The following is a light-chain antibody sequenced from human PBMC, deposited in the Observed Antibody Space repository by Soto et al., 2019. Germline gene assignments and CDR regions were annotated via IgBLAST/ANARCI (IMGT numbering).Light chain of an antibody. Sequence: DIQMTQAPSTLSASVEDRVTITCRASQSINSWLAWYQQKPGEAPKLLIYKATSSESGVPSRFSGSGSGTEFTLTISSLQSFYCAAYYCKHYYSPWMFGQETK. CDR2: KAT. CDR3: KHYYSPWM. J-gene: IGKJ1*01. CDR1: QSINSW. V-gene: IGKV1-5*03.